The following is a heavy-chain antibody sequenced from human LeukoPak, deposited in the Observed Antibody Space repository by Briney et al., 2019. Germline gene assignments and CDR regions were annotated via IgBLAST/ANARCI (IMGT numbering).Heavy chain of an antibody. CDR3: ARISSGWSKSYFDY. Sequence: GGSLRLSCAASGFTLSSRWMSWVRQAPGKGLEWVANLKQDGSEMYYVDSVKGRFTISRDNAKNSLYLQLNSLRAEDTAVYYCARISSGWSKSYFDYWGQGTLVTVSS. J-gene: IGHJ4*02. D-gene: IGHD6-19*01. CDR1: GFTLSSRW. CDR2: LKQDGSEM. V-gene: IGHV3-7*01.